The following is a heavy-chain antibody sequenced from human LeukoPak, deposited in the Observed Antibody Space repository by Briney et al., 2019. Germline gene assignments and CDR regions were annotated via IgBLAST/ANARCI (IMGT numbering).Heavy chain of an antibody. CDR1: GFTFSSYD. CDR2: VSGSGGST. Sequence: PGGSLRLSCAASGFTFSSYDMSWVRQAPGKGLEWVSGVSGSGGSTYYADSVKGRFTISRDNSKNTLYLQMNRLRAEDTAVYYCAKDLEIVATITGNWGQGTLVTVSS. CDR3: AKDLEIVATITGN. V-gene: IGHV3-23*01. J-gene: IGHJ4*02. D-gene: IGHD5-12*01.